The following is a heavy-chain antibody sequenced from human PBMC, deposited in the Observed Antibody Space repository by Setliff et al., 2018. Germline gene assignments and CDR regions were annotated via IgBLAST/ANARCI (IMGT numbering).Heavy chain of an antibody. CDR2: IYYSGST. Sequence: PSETLSLTCTVSGGSISSHYWSWIRQPPGKGLEWIGSIYYSGSTNYNPSLKSRVTISVDTSKNQFSLKLSSVTAADTAVYYCARAYSSSWYLYYYYGMDVWGQGTTVTVSS. V-gene: IGHV4-59*08. D-gene: IGHD6-13*01. J-gene: IGHJ6*02. CDR1: GGSISSHY. CDR3: ARAYSSSWYLYYYYGMDV.